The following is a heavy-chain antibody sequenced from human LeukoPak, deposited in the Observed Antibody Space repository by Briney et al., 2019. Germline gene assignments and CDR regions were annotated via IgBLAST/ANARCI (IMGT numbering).Heavy chain of an antibody. D-gene: IGHD4-17*01. Sequence: ASVKVSFKASGYTFTTYGVSWVRQAPGQGLEWMGWISGYDGNTNYAQKLRGRVTMTTDTSTSTAYMDLRSLRSDDTALYHCARTVTTSSYYFDYWGQGTLVTVSS. CDR3: ARTVTTSSYYFDY. CDR2: ISGYDGNT. V-gene: IGHV1-18*01. J-gene: IGHJ4*02. CDR1: GYTFTTYG.